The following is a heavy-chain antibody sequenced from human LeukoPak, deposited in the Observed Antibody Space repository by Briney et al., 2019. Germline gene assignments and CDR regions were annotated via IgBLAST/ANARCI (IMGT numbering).Heavy chain of an antibody. J-gene: IGHJ4*02. CDR1: GLTFSNYA. Sequence: GGSLRLSCAASGLTFSNYAMSWVRQAPGKGLDWVSAISGSGGSTYYADSVKGRFTISRDNSKNTLYLQMNSPRAEDTAVYYCASPPRVATIDWGQGTLVTVSS. V-gene: IGHV3-23*01. CDR2: ISGSGGST. D-gene: IGHD5-24*01. CDR3: ASPPRVATID.